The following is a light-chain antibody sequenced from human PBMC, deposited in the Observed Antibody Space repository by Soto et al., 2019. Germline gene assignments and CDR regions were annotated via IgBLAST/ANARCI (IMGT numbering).Light chain of an antibody. V-gene: IGKV1-39*01. CDR1: QAVSTY. Sequence: DIQMTQSPSSVSASVGDTVTITCRASQAVSTYLNWYQQKPGKAPKLLIYGASSLQSGVPSRFSGSGSGTDFTLTISSLQPEDFGTYYCQQSFSTPRTFGQGTKVDIK. CDR3: QQSFSTPRT. J-gene: IGKJ1*01. CDR2: GAS.